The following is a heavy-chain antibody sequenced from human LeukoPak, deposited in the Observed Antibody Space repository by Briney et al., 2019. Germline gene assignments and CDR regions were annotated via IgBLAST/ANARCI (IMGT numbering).Heavy chain of an antibody. D-gene: IGHD3-10*01. J-gene: IGHJ4*02. V-gene: IGHV3-11*04. CDR2: IKGTGLTT. CDR1: GFTFSDYY. CDR3: ARDVGFGGYSRGIFDY. Sequence: GGSLRLSCAASGFTFSDYYMSWIRQAPGKGLEWVSTIKGTGLTTYYADSVKGRFTISRDNAKNSLYLQMNSLRAEDTAVYYCARDVGFGGYSRGIFDYWGQGTLVTVSS.